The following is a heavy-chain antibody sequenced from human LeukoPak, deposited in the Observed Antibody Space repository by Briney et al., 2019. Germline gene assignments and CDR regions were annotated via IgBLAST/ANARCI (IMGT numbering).Heavy chain of an antibody. CDR1: GFTLSNYT. CDR2: ISYDGSNK. Sequence: GGSLRLSCAAPGFTLSNYTTHWVREAPGTGLEWVAVISYDGSNKYFAGSVEGRFTVSRDNSKNTLYLRMNSLRAEDTAVYYWAIKTRHTSGTYFAHFDYWGQGTLVTVSS. CDR3: AIKTRHTSGTYFAHFDY. D-gene: IGHD3-10*01. V-gene: IGHV3-30-3*01. J-gene: IGHJ4*02.